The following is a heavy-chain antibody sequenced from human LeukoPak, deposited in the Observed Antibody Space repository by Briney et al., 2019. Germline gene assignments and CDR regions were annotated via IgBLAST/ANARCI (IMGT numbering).Heavy chain of an antibody. V-gene: IGHV1-46*01. CDR2: INPNGGST. CDR1: GYTFTSYY. J-gene: IGHJ4*02. D-gene: IGHD5-24*01. Sequence: ASVKVSCKASGYTFTSYYMHWVRQAPGQGLEWMGIINPNGGSTSYAQKFQGRVTMTRDTSTSTVYMELSSLRSEDTAAYYCARVAGYNFFDYWGQGTLVTVSS. CDR3: ARVAGYNFFDY.